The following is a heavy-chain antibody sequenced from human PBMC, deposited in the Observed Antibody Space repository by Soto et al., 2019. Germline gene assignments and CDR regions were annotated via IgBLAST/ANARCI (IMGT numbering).Heavy chain of an antibody. CDR3: ARGRCSGGTCLYYYYGMDV. J-gene: IGHJ6*02. V-gene: IGHV1-2*04. Sequence: ASVKVSCKASGYTFTGYYMHWVRQAPGQGLEWMGWINPNSGGTNYAQKFQGWVTMTRDTSISTAYMELSRLRSDDTAVYYCARGRCSGGTCLYYYYGMDVWGQGXTVTVYS. CDR2: INPNSGGT. CDR1: GYTFTGYY. D-gene: IGHD2-15*01.